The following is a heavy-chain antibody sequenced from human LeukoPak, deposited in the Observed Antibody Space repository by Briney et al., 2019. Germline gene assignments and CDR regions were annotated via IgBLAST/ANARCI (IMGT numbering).Heavy chain of an antibody. V-gene: IGHV1-46*01. CDR3: ARDGGSFLPWTYCSSTSCYDGSTFDY. D-gene: IGHD2-2*01. Sequence: ASVKVSCKASGYTFTSYYMHWVRQAPGQGLEWMGTIDPSGGSTSYAQKFQGRVTMTRDTSTSTVYMELSRLRSDDTAVYYCARDGGSFLPWTYCSSTSCYDGSTFDYWGQGTLVTVSS. CDR1: GYTFTSYY. J-gene: IGHJ4*02. CDR2: IDPSGGST.